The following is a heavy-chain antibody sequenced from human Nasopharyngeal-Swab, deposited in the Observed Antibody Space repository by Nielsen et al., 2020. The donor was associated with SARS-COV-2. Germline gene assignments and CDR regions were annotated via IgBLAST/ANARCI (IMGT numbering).Heavy chain of an antibody. D-gene: IGHD3-22*01. V-gene: IGHV1-58*02. CDR3: ARDYYDRSGYYVFDY. J-gene: IGHJ4*02. CDR1: GFTFTSSA. Sequence: SVKVSCKASGFTFTSSAMQWVRQARGQRLEWIGWIVVGSGNTNYAQKFQERVTITRDMSTSTAYMELSSLRSEDTAVYYCARDYYDRSGYYVFDYWGQGTLVTVSS. CDR2: IVVGSGNT.